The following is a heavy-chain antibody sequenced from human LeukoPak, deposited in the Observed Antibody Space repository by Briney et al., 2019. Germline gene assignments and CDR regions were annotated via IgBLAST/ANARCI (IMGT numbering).Heavy chain of an antibody. D-gene: IGHD2-21*02. Sequence: PGGSLRLSCAASGFTFSSYWMHWVRQAPGKGLVWVSRINSDGSSTSYADSVKGRFTISRDNSKNTLYLQMNSLRAEDTAVYYCARDLYCGGDCYAFDYWGQGTLVTVSS. CDR3: ARDLYCGGDCYAFDY. CDR1: GFTFSSYW. CDR2: INSDGSST. V-gene: IGHV3-74*01. J-gene: IGHJ4*02.